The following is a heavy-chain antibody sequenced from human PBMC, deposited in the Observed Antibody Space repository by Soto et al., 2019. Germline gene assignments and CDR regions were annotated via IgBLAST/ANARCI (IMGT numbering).Heavy chain of an antibody. V-gene: IGHV1-18*01. J-gene: IGHJ4*02. CDR2: ISAYNGNT. D-gene: IGHD1-26*01. CDR1: GYTFTSYG. Sequence: ASVKVSCKASGYTFTSYGISWVRQAPGQGLEWMGWISAYNGNTNYAQKLQGRVTMTTDTSTSTAYMELRSLRSDDTAVYYCAREIWNEQVGATRYDYWGQGTLVTVSS. CDR3: AREIWNEQVGATRYDY.